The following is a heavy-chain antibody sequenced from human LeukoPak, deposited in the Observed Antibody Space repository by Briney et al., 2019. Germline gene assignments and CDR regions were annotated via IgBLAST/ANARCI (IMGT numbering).Heavy chain of an antibody. Sequence: SETLSLTCAVSGYSISSGYYWGWIRQPPGKGLEWIGSIYHSGSTYYNPSPKSRVTISVDTSKNQFSLKLSSVTAADTAVYYCARHSTWSGPGPWGQGTLVTVSS. D-gene: IGHD3-3*01. V-gene: IGHV4-38-2*01. CDR1: GYSISSGYY. CDR3: ARHSTWSGPGP. CDR2: IYHSGST. J-gene: IGHJ5*02.